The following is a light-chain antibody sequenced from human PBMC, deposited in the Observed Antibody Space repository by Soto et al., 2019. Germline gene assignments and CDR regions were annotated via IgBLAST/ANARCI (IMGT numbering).Light chain of an antibody. CDR2: DAS. CDR1: QGISAS. Sequence: DIQLTQPPSFLYASVGDIVTITCRASQGISASLAWYQQKPGKAPNLLIYDASTLQSGVPSRFSGSTSGTEFTLTLRRLQPEDFATCYCQQFNVYPFTFGGGTKVGIK. J-gene: IGKJ4*01. V-gene: IGKV1-9*01. CDR3: QQFNVYPFT.